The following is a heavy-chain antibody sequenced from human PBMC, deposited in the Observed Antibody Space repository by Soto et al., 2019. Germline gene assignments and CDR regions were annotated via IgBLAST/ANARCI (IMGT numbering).Heavy chain of an antibody. D-gene: IGHD2-2*01. Sequence: LVWSSSGFTFSSYNMNWVRQAPGKGLEWVSYISSSSSSIYYADSVKGRFTISRDNAKNSLYLQMNSLRAEDTAVYYCTTAYIVIVPAARNWFDPWGQGTLVTVSS. CDR1: GFTFSSYN. CDR3: TTAYIVIVPAARNWFDP. V-gene: IGHV3-48*01. J-gene: IGHJ5*02. CDR2: ISSSSSSI.